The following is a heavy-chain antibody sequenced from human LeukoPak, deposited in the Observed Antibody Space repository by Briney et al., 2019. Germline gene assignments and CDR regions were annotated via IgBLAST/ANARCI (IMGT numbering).Heavy chain of an antibody. D-gene: IGHD1-1*01. V-gene: IGHV4-39*07. Sequence: SETLSLTCTVSGGSISGSSYYWGWIRQSPGKGLEWIGSIYHSGSTNYNPSLKSRVTISVDKSKNQFSLKLSSVTAADTAVYYCARSTGRNYFDYWGQGTLVTVSS. CDR2: IYHSGST. CDR1: GGSISGSSYY. J-gene: IGHJ4*02. CDR3: ARSTGRNYFDY.